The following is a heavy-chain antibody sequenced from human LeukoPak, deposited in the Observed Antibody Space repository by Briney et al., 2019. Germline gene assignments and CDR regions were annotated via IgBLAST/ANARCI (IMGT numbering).Heavy chain of an antibody. CDR2: ISSSGTYL. J-gene: IGHJ4*02. CDR1: GFTFSNYA. CDR3: ARGLFGVINPTDY. V-gene: IGHV3-21*01. D-gene: IGHD3-3*01. Sequence: GGSLRLSCAASGFTFSNYAMHWVRQAPGKGLEWVSSISSSGTYLYCADSVKGRYTISRDNAKDSLYLQMNSLRVEDTAVYFCARGLFGVINPTDYWGQGTLVTVSS.